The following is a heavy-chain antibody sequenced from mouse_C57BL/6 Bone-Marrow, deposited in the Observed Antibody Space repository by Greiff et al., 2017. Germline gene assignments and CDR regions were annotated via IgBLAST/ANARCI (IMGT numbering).Heavy chain of an antibody. CDR3: AGETLGPLWYAMDY. Sequence: QVQLQQPGAELVKPGASVKLSCKASGYTFTSYWMHWVKQRPGQGLEWIGMIHPNSGSTNYNEKFKSKATLTVDKSSSTAYMQLSSLTSEDSAVYYCAGETLGPLWYAMDYWGQGTSVTVSS. V-gene: IGHV1-64*01. CDR2: IHPNSGST. J-gene: IGHJ4*01. CDR1: GYTFTSYW. D-gene: IGHD4-1*01.